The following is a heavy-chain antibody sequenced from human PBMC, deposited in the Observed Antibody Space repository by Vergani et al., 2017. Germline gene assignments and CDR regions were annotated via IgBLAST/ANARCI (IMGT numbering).Heavy chain of an antibody. CDR2: ISHSGST. V-gene: IGHV4-4*03. J-gene: IGHJ3*02. D-gene: IGHD2-15*01. CDR1: GDSFRSNKW. Sequence: QVQLQESGPGLVKPPGTLSLTCAVSGDSFRSNKWWTWVRQSPGKTLEWIGEISHSGSTNYNPSLKGRVTVSLDTSKNQFSLRLSSVTAADTAVYYCARDPKSYCSGGSCFSVWGAFDIWGRGTTVTVSS. CDR3: ARDPKSYCSGGSCFSVWGAFDI.